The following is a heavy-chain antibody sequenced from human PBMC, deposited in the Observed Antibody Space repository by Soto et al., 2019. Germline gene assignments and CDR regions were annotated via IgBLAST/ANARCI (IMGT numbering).Heavy chain of an antibody. J-gene: IGHJ4*02. Sequence: SKTLSLSCGVYCGSCSGYYWRWIRQPQGKGLEWIGEINHSGSTNYNPSLKSRVTISVDTSKNQFSLKLSSVTAADTAVYYCARGSANSGYDSSLDYRGQGTLVTVSS. CDR1: CGSCSGYY. CDR2: INHSGST. CDR3: ARGSANSGYDSSLDY. V-gene: IGHV4-34*01. D-gene: IGHD5-12*01.